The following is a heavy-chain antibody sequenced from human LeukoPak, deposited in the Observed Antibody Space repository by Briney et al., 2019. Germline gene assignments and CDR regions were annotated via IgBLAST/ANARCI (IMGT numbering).Heavy chain of an antibody. J-gene: IGHJ4*02. V-gene: IGHV3-30*18. CDR1: GFTFSSFG. CDR3: AKLSYDSSAYHEDY. CDR2: ISSVGTSD. D-gene: IGHD3-22*01. Sequence: GGSLRLSCVASGFTFSSFGMHWVRQAPGKGLERVALISSVGTSDYYADSLKGRFTISRDNSKNTLCLQMNSLRPEDTAMYYCAKLSYDSSAYHEDYWGQGTLVTVSS.